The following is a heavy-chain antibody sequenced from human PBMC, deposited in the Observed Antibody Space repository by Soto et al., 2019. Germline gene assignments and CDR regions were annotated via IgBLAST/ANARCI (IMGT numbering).Heavy chain of an antibody. Sequence: QVQLVQSGAEVKKPGASVKVSCKASGYTFKTYDINWVRQASEQGLEWMGWMSPNSGNTGYAQKFQGRVTMTRTTSTSTAYLELSSLRSDDTAVYYCTRGPPNWGFDLWVQGTLVIVSS. V-gene: IGHV1-8*01. D-gene: IGHD7-27*01. J-gene: IGHJ4*02. CDR1: GYTFKTYD. CDR3: TRGPPNWGFDL. CDR2: MSPNSGNT.